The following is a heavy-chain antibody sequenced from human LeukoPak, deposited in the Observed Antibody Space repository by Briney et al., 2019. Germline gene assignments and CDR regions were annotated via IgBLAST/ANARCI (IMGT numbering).Heavy chain of an antibody. CDR2: INPSDGST. CDR1: GYTFTSYY. CDR3: ARALGYCSSTSCLYDAFDI. D-gene: IGHD2-2*01. V-gene: IGHV1-46*01. J-gene: IGHJ3*02. Sequence: ASVKVSCKASGYTFTSYYMHWVRQAPGQGREWMGIINPSDGSTSYAQKFQGRVTMTRDTSTSTVYMELRSLRSEDTAVYYCARALGYCSSTSCLYDAFDIWGQGTMVTVCS.